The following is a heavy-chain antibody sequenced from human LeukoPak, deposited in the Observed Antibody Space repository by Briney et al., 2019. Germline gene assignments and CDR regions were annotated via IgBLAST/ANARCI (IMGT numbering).Heavy chain of an antibody. V-gene: IGHV5-51*01. Sequence: GESLKISCNASGYSITNYWIVSVRQMPGKGLEWMGIIYPDDSDTRYSPSFQGQVTISADKSISTAYLQWNSLKASDTAMYYCARSRGCTYGQDFDYWGQGTLVTVSS. CDR2: IYPDDSDT. CDR3: ARSRGCTYGQDFDY. J-gene: IGHJ4*02. D-gene: IGHD3-10*01. CDR1: GYSITNYW.